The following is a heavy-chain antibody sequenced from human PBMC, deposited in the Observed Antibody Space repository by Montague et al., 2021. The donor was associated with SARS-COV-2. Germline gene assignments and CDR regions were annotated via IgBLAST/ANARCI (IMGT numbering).Heavy chain of an antibody. CDR2: IYNGGST. CDR3: ARVGRGSSWYEVAFDI. D-gene: IGHD6-13*01. J-gene: IGHJ3*02. CDR1: GGSISRYS. V-gene: IGHV4-59*01. Sequence: SETLSLTCTVSGGSISRYSWTWIRQPPGKGLEWIGYIYNGGSTNXNPSLRSRVTISVDTSKNQFSLKLSSVAAADTAVYYCARVGRGSSWYEVAFDIWGQGTMVTVSS.